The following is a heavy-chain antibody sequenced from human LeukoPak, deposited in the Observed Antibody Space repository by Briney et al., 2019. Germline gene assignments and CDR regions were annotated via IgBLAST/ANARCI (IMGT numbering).Heavy chain of an antibody. J-gene: IGHJ5*02. D-gene: IGHD6-13*01. CDR2: IYYSGST. V-gene: IGHV4-59*01. CDR1: GGSFSSYY. Sequence: PSETLSLTCAVYGGSFSSYYWSWIRQPPGKGLEWIGYIYYSGSTNYNPSLKSRVTISVDTSKNQFSLKLSSVTAADTAVYYCARVGIAAAGNWFDPWGQGTLVTVSS. CDR3: ARVGIAAAGNWFDP.